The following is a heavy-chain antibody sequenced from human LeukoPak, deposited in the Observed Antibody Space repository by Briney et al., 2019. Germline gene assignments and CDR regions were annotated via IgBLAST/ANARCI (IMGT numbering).Heavy chain of an antibody. CDR2: ISDSGGRT. CDR1: GXSFSSYA. D-gene: IGHD3-10*01. J-gene: IGHJ4*02. CDR3: AKHYGSGTYYNYFTY. V-gene: IGHV3-23*01. Sequence: GGSLRLSCAASGXSFSSYALSWVRQAPGRGLEWVSAISDSGGRTYYADFVKGRFTISRDNSENTLFLQMSSLRAEDTATYYCAKHYGSGTYYNYFTYCGQGTLVSVSS.